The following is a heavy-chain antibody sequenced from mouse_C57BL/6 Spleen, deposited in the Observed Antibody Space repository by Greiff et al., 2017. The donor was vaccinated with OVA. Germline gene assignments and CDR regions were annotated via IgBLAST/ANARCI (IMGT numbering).Heavy chain of an antibody. V-gene: IGHV1-80*01. Sequence: VQRVESGAELVKPGASVKISCKASGYAFSSYWMNWVKQRPGKGLEWIGQIYPGDGDTNYNGKFKGKATLTADKSSSTAYMQLSSLTSEDSAVYFCARGYGSKTYFDYWGQGTTLTVSS. J-gene: IGHJ2*01. D-gene: IGHD1-1*01. CDR2: IYPGDGDT. CDR3: ARGYGSKTYFDY. CDR1: GYAFSSYW.